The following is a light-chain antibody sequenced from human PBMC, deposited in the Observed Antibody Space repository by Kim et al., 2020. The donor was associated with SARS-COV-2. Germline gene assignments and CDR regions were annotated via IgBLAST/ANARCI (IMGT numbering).Light chain of an antibody. Sequence: DIQMTQSPSSLSASVGDRVTITCRASQDISNYLVWFQQKPGEAPKSLIYGAYSLQSGVPSKFSGSGSGTDFTLTISNLQPEDSATYYCQHFRSYPLTFGGGTKVDIK. CDR3: QHFRSYPLT. V-gene: IGKV1-16*02. J-gene: IGKJ4*01. CDR2: GAY. CDR1: QDISNY.